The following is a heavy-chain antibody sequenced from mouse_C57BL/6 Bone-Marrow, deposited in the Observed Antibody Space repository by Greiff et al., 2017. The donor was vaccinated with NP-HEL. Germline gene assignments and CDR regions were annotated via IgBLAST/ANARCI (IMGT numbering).Heavy chain of an antibody. D-gene: IGHD1-1*01. CDR1: GYTFTSYW. V-gene: IGHV1-7*01. J-gene: IGHJ1*03. Sequence: QVQLQQSGAELAKPGASVKLSCKASGYTFTSYWMHWVKQRPGQGLEWIGYINPSSGYTKYNQKFKDKATLTAYKSSSTAYMQMSSLTSEDSAVYYCALLYSYGSSSYFDVWGTGTTVTVSS. CDR3: ALLYSYGSSSYFDV. CDR2: INPSSGYT.